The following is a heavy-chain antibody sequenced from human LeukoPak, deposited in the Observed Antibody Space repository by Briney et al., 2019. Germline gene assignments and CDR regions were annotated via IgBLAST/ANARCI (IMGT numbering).Heavy chain of an antibody. Sequence: GGSLRLSCAASGFTFDDYGMSWVRQAPGKGLEWVSGINWNGGSTGYADSVKGRFTISRDNAKNSLHLQMNSLRAEDTALYYCARTPPAYCSGGSCYIDYWGQGTLVTVSS. CDR3: ARTPPAYCSGGSCYIDY. CDR2: INWNGGST. J-gene: IGHJ4*02. D-gene: IGHD2-15*01. CDR1: GFTFDDYG. V-gene: IGHV3-20*04.